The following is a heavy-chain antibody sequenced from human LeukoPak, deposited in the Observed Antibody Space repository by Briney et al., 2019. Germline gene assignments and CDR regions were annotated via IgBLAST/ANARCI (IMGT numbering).Heavy chain of an antibody. CDR3: AKGRRGYDSFDY. V-gene: IGHV3-23*01. CDR2: ISGSGGST. J-gene: IGHJ4*02. D-gene: IGHD5-12*01. CDR1: GFTFSSYA. Sequence: PGGSLRLSCAASGFTFSSYAMGWVRQAPGKGLEWVSTISGSGGSTYYADSVKGRFTTSRDNSKNTLYLQMNSLRAEDTAVYYCAKGRRGYDSFDYWGQGTLVTVSS.